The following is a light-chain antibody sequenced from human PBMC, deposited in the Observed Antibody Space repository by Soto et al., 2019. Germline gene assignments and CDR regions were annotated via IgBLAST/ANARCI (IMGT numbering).Light chain of an antibody. CDR1: SSDVGGYNF. J-gene: IGLJ1*01. CDR2: DVS. Sequence: QSALTQPASVSGSPGQSITISCTGTSSDVGGYNFVSWYQHHPGKAPKLIIYDVSNRPSGVSNRFSGSKSGNTASLPISGLQAEDEADYYCTSYTSSITYVFGTGTKLTVL. V-gene: IGLV2-14*03. CDR3: TSYTSSITYV.